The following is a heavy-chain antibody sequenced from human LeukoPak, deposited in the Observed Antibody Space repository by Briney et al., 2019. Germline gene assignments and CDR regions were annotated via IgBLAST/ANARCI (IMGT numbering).Heavy chain of an antibody. J-gene: IGHJ4*02. V-gene: IGHV1-18*01. CDR1: GYTFTSYD. D-gene: IGHD3-10*01. CDR3: ARVYPFDGSGSYYLDY. CDR2: ISAYNGNT. Sequence: ASVKVSCKASGYTFTSYDINWVRQATGQGLEWMGWISAYNGNTNCAQKLQGRVTTTTDTSTSTAYMELRSLRSDDTAVYYCARVYPFDGSGSYYLDYWGQGTLVTVSS.